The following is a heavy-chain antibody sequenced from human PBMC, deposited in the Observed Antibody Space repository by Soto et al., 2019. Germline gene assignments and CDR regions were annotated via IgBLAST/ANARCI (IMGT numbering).Heavy chain of an antibody. CDR2: IFRSGST. Sequence: QVQLQESGPGLVKPSGTLSLSCAVSGGSMKSDNWWSWVRQPPNKGLEWIGEIFRSGSTNYNPSLKSRVTIVVDHSKNHVSLNLTSVTAADTAVYFCARYYDNTCPYYPSGAFDLWGHGTLVTVSS. CDR1: GGSMKSDNW. V-gene: IGHV4-4*02. CDR3: ARYYDNTCPYYPSGAFDL. D-gene: IGHD3-22*01. J-gene: IGHJ3*01.